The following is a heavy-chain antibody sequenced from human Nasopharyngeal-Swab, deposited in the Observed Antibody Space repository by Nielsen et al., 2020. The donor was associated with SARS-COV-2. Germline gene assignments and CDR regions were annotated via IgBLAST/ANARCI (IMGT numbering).Heavy chain of an antibody. Sequence: ASVKVSCKASGYTFTGYYMHWVRQAPGQGLEWMGRINPNSGGTNYAQKFQGRVTMTRDTSISTAYMELSRLRSDDPGVYYCARYPTSGAGTGDYYYGMDVWGQGTTVTVSS. V-gene: IGHV1-2*05. J-gene: IGHJ6*02. CDR2: INPNSGGT. D-gene: IGHD6-19*01. CDR3: ARYPTSGAGTGDYYYGMDV. CDR1: GYTFTGYY.